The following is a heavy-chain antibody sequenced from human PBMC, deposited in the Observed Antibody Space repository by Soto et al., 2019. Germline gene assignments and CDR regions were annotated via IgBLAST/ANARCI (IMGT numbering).Heavy chain of an antibody. Sequence: EVQLLESGGGLVQPGGSLRLSCAASGFTFSSYAMRWVRQAPGKGLEWVSAVSGSGGSTYYADSVKGRFTISRDNSKNTLYLQMTSLRAEDTAVYYCARRGTGTYFDYWGQGPRVTVSS. CDR3: ARRGTGTYFDY. CDR2: VSGSGGST. V-gene: IGHV3-23*01. CDR1: GFTFSSYA. D-gene: IGHD6-13*01. J-gene: IGHJ4*02.